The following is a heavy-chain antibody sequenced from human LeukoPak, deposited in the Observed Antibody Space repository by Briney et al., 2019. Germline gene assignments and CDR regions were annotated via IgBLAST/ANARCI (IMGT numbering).Heavy chain of an antibody. CDR3: TGDRGTYNWFDP. CDR2: IDKKDNLYAT. CDR1: GFTFSGSA. V-gene: IGHV3-73*01. D-gene: IGHD2-15*01. Sequence: GGSLRLSCVASGFTFSGSAVHWVRQSSGKGLEWVGHIDKKDNLYATAYAESVKGRFTISRDDSKDTAFLHMDSLKTEDTALYYCTGDRGTYNWFDPWGQGTLVTVSS. J-gene: IGHJ5*02.